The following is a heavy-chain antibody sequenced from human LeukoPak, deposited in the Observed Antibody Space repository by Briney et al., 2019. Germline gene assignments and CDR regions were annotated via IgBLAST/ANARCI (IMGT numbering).Heavy chain of an antibody. CDR3: ARHGSGYDILTGYYSYYFDY. J-gene: IGHJ4*02. V-gene: IGHV4-39*01. CDR2: IYYSGST. D-gene: IGHD3-9*01. CDR1: GFTFSSYG. Sequence: GSLRLSCAASGFTFSSYGMHWVRQAPGKGLEWIGSIYYSGSTYYNPSLKSRVTISVDTSKNQFSLKLSSVTAADTAVYYCARHGSGYDILTGYYSYYFDYWGQGTLVIVSS.